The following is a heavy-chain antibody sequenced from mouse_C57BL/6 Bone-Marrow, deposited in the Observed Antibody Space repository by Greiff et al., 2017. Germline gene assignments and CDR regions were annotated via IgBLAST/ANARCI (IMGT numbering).Heavy chain of an antibody. Sequence: VQLQQSGAELVRPGASVKLSCTASGFNIKDDYMHWVKQRPEQGLEWIGWIDPENGDTEYASKFQGKATITADTSSNTAYLQLSSLTSEDTAVYYCTTYDYGSSCWYFDVWGTGTTVTVSS. CDR1: GFNIKDDY. D-gene: IGHD1-1*01. CDR2: IDPENGDT. J-gene: IGHJ1*03. CDR3: TTYDYGSSCWYFDV. V-gene: IGHV14-4*01.